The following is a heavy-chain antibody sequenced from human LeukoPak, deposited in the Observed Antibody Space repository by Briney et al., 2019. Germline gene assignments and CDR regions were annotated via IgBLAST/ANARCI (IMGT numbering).Heavy chain of an antibody. J-gene: IGHJ4*02. CDR2: ISGDGGST. CDR3: ANGSSMWFGELPTPNYFDY. D-gene: IGHD3-10*01. Sequence: PGGSLRLSCAASGFTFDDYAMHWVRQAPGKGLEWVSLISGDGGSTYYADSVKGRFTISRDNSKNSLYLQMNSLRTEDTALYYCANGSSMWFGELPTPNYFDYWGQGTLVTVSS. CDR1: GFTFDDYA. V-gene: IGHV3-43*02.